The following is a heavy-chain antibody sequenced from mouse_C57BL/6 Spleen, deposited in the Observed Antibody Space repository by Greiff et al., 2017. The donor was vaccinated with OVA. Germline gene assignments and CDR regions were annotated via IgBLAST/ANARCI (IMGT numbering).Heavy chain of an antibody. CDR2: ISSGSSTI. V-gene: IGHV5-17*01. CDR1: GFTFSDYG. J-gene: IGHJ3*01. CDR3: ARDSSGYGFAY. D-gene: IGHD3-2*02. Sequence: EVQRVESGGGLVKPGGSLKLSCAASGFTFSDYGMHWVRQAPEKGLEWVAYISSGSSTIYYADTVKGRFTISRDNAKNTLFLEMTSLRSEDTARYYCARDSSGYGFAYWGQGTLVTVSA.